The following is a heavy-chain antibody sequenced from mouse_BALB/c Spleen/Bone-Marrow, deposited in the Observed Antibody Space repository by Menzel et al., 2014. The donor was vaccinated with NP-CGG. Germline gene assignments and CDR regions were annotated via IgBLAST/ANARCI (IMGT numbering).Heavy chain of an antibody. Sequence: QVQLQQSGAELVKPGASVKMSCKASGYTFTSYNMHWVKQTPGQGLEWIGAIYPGNGDTSYNQRFKGKATLTADKSSSTAYMQLSSLTSEDSAVYYCARSGSSGYYAMDYWGQGTSDTVSS. CDR2: IYPGNGDT. CDR3: ARSGSSGYYAMDY. J-gene: IGHJ4*01. CDR1: GYTFTSYN. D-gene: IGHD3-1*01. V-gene: IGHV1-12*01.